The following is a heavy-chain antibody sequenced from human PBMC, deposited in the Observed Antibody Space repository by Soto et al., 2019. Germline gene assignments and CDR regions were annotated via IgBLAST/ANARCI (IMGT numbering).Heavy chain of an antibody. J-gene: IGHJ5*02. Sequence: SETLSLTCTVSGGSISSGGYSWSWIRQPPGKGLEWIGYIYHSGSIYYNPSLKSRVTISVDRSKNQFSLKLSSVAAADTAVYYCARGPPFLPWGQGTLVTVSS. CDR1: GGSISSGGYS. CDR2: IYHSGSI. D-gene: IGHD3-3*02. V-gene: IGHV4-30-2*01. CDR3: ARGPPFLP.